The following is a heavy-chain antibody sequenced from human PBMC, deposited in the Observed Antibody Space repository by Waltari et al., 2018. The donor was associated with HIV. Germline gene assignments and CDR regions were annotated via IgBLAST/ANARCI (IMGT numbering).Heavy chain of an antibody. CDR2: ISGSGGST. V-gene: IGHV3-23*01. J-gene: IGHJ4*02. Sequence: EVQLLESGGDWVQPGGSLRLSCAASGFTFSSYAMSWVRQAPGKGLEGVSAISGSGGSTYDADSVKGRCTISRDNSKNTLFLQMNSLRAEDTALYYCAKGFSGWSTFDSWGQGTLVTVSS. CDR3: AKGFSGWSTFDS. D-gene: IGHD6-19*01. CDR1: GFTFSSYA.